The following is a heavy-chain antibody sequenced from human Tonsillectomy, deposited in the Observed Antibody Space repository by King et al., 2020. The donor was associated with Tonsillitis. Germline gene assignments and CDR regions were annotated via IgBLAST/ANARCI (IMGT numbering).Heavy chain of an antibody. CDR1: GFTFSSYS. V-gene: IGHV3-21*01. CDR3: ARPQSGY. J-gene: IGHJ4*02. Sequence: VQLVESGGGLGKPGGSLRLSFAASGFTFSSYSINWGRQAPGKGLEWVSSISTSSSYIYYADSVKGRFTISRDNAKNSLYLQMNSLRAQDTAVYYCARPQSGYWGQGTLVTVSS. D-gene: IGHD3-10*01. CDR2: ISTSSSYI.